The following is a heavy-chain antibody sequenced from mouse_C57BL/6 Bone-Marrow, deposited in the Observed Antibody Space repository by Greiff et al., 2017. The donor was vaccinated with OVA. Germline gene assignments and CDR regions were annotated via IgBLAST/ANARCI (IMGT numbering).Heavy chain of an antibody. Sequence: VQLQQSGAELARPGASVKLSCKASGYTFTSYGISWVKQRTGQGLEWIGEIYPRSGTTYYNEKFKGKATLTADKSSSTAYMELRRLTSEDSAVYFGARYSSCYVALFAYWGPGTLVTVSA. CDR3: ARYSSCYVALFAY. J-gene: IGHJ3*01. CDR2: IYPRSGTT. V-gene: IGHV1-81*01. CDR1: GYTFTSYG. D-gene: IGHD3-2*02.